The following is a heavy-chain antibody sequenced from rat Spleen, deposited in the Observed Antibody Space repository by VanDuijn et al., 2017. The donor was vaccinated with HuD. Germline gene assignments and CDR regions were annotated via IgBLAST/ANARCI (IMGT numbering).Heavy chain of an antibody. J-gene: IGHJ2*01. CDR1: GFTFNNYW. V-gene: IGHV5-31*01. Sequence: EVQLVESGGGLVQPGRSLKLSCVASGFTFNNYWMTWIRQAPGKGLEWVASITNTGDSAYYPDSVKGRFTISRDNAKNTLYQQMNSLRSEDTATYYCARDRLGGDYWGQGVMVTVSS. D-gene: IGHD5-1*01. CDR3: ARDRLGGDY. CDR2: ITNTGDSA.